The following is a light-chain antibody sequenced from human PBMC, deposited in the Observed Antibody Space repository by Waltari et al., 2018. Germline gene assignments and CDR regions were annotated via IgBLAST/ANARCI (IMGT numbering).Light chain of an antibody. Sequence: QSALTQPAPVSGSPGQSIPISCTGTSSDVGGYTYVSWYQRDPGKAPKLMIYNVTVRPSGVSNRFSGSKSGNTASLIISGLQAEDEADYFCSSYTRSSALVFGGGTKLTVL. J-gene: IGLJ2*01. CDR1: SSDVGGYTY. V-gene: IGLV2-14*03. CDR3: SSYTRSSALV. CDR2: NVT.